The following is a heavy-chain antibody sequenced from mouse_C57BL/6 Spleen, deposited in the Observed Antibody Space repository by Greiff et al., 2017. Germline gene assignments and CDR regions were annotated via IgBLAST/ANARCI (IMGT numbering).Heavy chain of an antibody. CDR3: ARGGYGSSYGFAY. V-gene: IGHV1-69*01. CDR2: IDPSDSYT. CDR1: GYTFTSYW. J-gene: IGHJ3*01. D-gene: IGHD1-1*01. Sequence: VQLQQPGAELVMPGASVKLSCKASGYTFTSYWMHWVKQRPGQGLEWIGEIDPSDSYTNYNQKFKGKSTLTVDKSSRTAYMQLSSLTSEDSAVYYCARGGYGSSYGFAYWGQGTLVTVSA.